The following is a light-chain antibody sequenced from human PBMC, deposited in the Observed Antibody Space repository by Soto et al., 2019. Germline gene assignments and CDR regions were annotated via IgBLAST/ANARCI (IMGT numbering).Light chain of an antibody. J-gene: IGLJ2*01. V-gene: IGLV2-14*01. Sequence: QSVLTQPASVSGSPGQSITISCTGTSSDVGGYNYVSWYQQHPGKAPKLMIYDVSNRPSGVSNRFSGSKSGNTASLTISGRQAEDEADYYCSSYTSSSTPVVFGGGTKRTVL. CDR2: DVS. CDR3: SSYTSSSTPVV. CDR1: SSDVGGYNY.